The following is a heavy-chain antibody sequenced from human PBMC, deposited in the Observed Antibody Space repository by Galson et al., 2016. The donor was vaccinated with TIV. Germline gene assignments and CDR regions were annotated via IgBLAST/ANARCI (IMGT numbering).Heavy chain of an antibody. V-gene: IGHV3-30*03. CDR1: GFIFIDYG. D-gene: IGHD3-10*02. CDR3: VLTMLYGFDI. CDR2: ISYDGSNQ. J-gene: IGHJ3*02. Sequence: SLRLFCAASGFIFIDYGMNWVRQAPGKGLEWVAVISYDGSNQHYRDSVKGRFTISRDNSPNTLYLQMKSLRVEDTAVYYCVLTMLYGFDIGGQGTMVTVSS.